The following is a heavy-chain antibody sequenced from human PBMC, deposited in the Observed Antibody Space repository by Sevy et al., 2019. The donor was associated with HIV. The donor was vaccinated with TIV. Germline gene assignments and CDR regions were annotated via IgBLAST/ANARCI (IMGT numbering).Heavy chain of an antibody. D-gene: IGHD1-20*01. Sequence: SGTLSLTCSVSGLSMTGYYWSWIRKPPGKGLEWIGYIYYSGRTNYNPSFKSPVTISVDTSKSQFSLQLSSVTSADTAVYYCAGGDGHNRYWGQGTLVTVSS. CDR2: IYYSGRT. J-gene: IGHJ4*02. CDR3: AGGDGHNRY. V-gene: IGHV4-59*01. CDR1: GLSMTGYY.